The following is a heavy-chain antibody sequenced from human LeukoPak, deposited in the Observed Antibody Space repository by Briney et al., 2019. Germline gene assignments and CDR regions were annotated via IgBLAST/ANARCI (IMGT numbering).Heavy chain of an antibody. J-gene: IGHJ3*02. Sequence: SETLSLTCTASGGSISSYYWSWIRQPPGKGPEWIGYIYYSGSTNYNPSLKSRVTISVDTSKNQFSLKLSSVTAADTAVYYCARRRSTIFSPHAFDIWGQGTMVTVSS. CDR1: GGSISSYY. CDR3: ARRRSTIFSPHAFDI. V-gene: IGHV4-59*12. D-gene: IGHD3-9*01. CDR2: IYYSGST.